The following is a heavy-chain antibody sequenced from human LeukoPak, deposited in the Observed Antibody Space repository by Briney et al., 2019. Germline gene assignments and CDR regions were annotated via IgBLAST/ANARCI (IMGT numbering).Heavy chain of an antibody. Sequence: GGSLRLSCAASGFTFSSYGMHWVRQAPGKGLEWVAVISYDGSNKYYADSVKGRFTISRDNSKNTLYLQMNSLRAEDTAVYYCAKDLEQWLPTGYYFDYWGPGTLVTVSS. V-gene: IGHV3-30*18. CDR2: ISYDGSNK. CDR1: GFTFSSYG. D-gene: IGHD6-19*01. J-gene: IGHJ4*02. CDR3: AKDLEQWLPTGYYFDY.